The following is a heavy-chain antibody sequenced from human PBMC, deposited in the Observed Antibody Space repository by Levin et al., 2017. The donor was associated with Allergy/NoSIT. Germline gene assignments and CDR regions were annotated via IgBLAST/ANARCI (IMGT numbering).Heavy chain of an antibody. CDR3: ARDDSGGGNLGIGDY. J-gene: IGHJ4*02. CDR2: IWYDGSNK. D-gene: IGHD3-10*01. V-gene: IGHV3-33*01. Sequence: PGGSLRLSCAASGFTFSSYGMHWLRQAPGKGLEWVAVIWYDGSNKYYADSVKGRFTISRDNSKNTLYLQMNSLRAEDTAVYYCARDDSGGGNLGIGDYWGQGTLVTVSS. CDR1: GFTFSSYG.